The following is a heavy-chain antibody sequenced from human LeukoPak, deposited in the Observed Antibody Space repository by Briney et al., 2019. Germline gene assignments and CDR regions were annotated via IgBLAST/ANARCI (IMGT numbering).Heavy chain of an antibody. CDR2: ISYSGST. Sequence: PSETLSLTCTVSGGSISSYYWIWIRQPPGKGLEWIGYISYSGSTNYNPSLKSRVTISVGTSKNQFSLKLSSVTAADTAVYYCARAGYCSATSCHWVPLVWGQGTTVTVSS. D-gene: IGHD2-2*03. CDR1: GGSISSYY. J-gene: IGHJ6*02. CDR3: ARAGYCSATSCHWVPLV. V-gene: IGHV4-59*01.